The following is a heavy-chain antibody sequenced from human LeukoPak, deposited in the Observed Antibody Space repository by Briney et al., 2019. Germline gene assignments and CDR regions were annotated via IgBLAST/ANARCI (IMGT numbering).Heavy chain of an antibody. CDR1: GGSISSSSYY. D-gene: IGHD1-26*01. V-gene: IGHV4-39*01. J-gene: IGHJ4*02. CDR3: ASAGSYAPFDY. Sequence: SSETLSLTCTVSGGSISSSSYYWGWIRQPPGKGLEWMGSIYYSGSTYYNPSLKSRVTISVDTSKNQFSLKLSSVTAADTAVYYCASAGSYAPFDYWGQGTLVTVSS. CDR2: IYYSGST.